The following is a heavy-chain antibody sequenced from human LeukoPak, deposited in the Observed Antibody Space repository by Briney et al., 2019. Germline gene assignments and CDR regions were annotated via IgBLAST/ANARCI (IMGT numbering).Heavy chain of an antibody. CDR1: GYSISSGYY. J-gene: IGHJ4*02. CDR3: ARTPDCSSTSCYRGIYYFDY. CDR2: IYHGGST. D-gene: IGHD2-2*02. V-gene: IGHV4-38-2*01. Sequence: PSETLSLTCAVSGYSISSGYYWGWIPQPPGKGLEWIGSIYHGGSTYYNPPLKSRVTIEVATSKNQFSLKLSSVTAADTAVYYCARTPDCSSTSCYRGIYYFDYWGQGTLVTVSS.